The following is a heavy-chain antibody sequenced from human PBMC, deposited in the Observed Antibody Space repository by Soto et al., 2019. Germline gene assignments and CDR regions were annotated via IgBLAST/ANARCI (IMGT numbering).Heavy chain of an antibody. CDR3: ARGAGVAVVYGMDV. J-gene: IGHJ6*02. V-gene: IGHV1-69*13. CDR2: IIPIFGTA. Sequence: SVKVSCKASGGTFSSYAISWVRQAPGKGLEWMGGIIPIFGTANYAQKFQGRVTITADESTSTAYMELSSLRSEDTAVYYCARGAGVAVVYGMDVWGQGTTVTVSS. CDR1: GGTFSSYA. D-gene: IGHD6-19*01.